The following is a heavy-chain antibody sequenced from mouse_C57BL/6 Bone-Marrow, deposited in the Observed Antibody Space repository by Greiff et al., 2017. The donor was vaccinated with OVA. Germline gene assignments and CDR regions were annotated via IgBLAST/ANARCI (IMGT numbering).Heavy chain of an antibody. CDR1: GYTFTSYW. Sequence: QVQLQQPGAELVRPGTSVKLSCKASGYTFTSYWMHWVKQRPGQGLEWIGVIDPSDSYTNYNQKFKGKATLTVDTSSSTAYMQLSSLTSEDSAVYYCARSGSSFFAYWGQGTLVTVSA. D-gene: IGHD1-1*01. J-gene: IGHJ3*01. CDR3: ARSGSSFFAY. V-gene: IGHV1-59*01. CDR2: IDPSDSYT.